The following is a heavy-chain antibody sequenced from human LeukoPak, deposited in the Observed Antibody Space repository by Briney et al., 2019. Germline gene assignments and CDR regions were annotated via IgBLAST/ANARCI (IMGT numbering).Heavy chain of an antibody. J-gene: IGHJ4*02. CDR2: TRNKANSYTT. CDR3: ARDGDCSSTTCYPFGY. Sequence: GGSLRLSCAASGFTVSSTYTSWVRQAPGKGLEWVGRTRNKANSYTTEYAASVKGRFTISRDDSKNSLYLQMSSLKTEDTAVYYCARDGDCSSTTCYPFGYWGQGTLVTVSS. D-gene: IGHD2-2*01. CDR1: GFTVSSTY. V-gene: IGHV3-72*01.